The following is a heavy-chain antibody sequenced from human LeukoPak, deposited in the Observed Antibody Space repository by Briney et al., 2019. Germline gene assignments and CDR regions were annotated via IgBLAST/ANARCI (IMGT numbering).Heavy chain of an antibody. CDR1: GGSFSGYY. D-gene: IGHD6-13*01. CDR2: INHSGST. J-gene: IGHJ6*02. V-gene: IGHV4-34*01. CDR3: ARGEYSSSWYSYYYGMDV. Sequence: SETLSLTCAVYGGSFSGYYWSWIRRPPGKGLEWIGEINHSGSTNYNPSLKSRVTISVDTSKNQFSLKLSSVTAADTAVYYCARGEYSSSWYSYYYGMDVWGQGTTVTVSS.